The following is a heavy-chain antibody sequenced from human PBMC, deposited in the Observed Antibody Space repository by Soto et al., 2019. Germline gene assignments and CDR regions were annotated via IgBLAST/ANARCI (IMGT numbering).Heavy chain of an antibody. J-gene: IGHJ5*02. D-gene: IGHD3-10*01. CDR2: INAGNGNT. CDR3: ARVAPSGGSVPRFHP. V-gene: IGHV1-3*01. Sequence: ASVKVSCKAFGYTFTAYNIHCLRQAPGQGLEWMGWINAGNGNTRSSRKFQGRVIITRDTSATTAYLEVDSLRSEDTAIYYCARVAPSGGSVPRFHPWGQGTLVTVS. CDR1: GYTFTAYN.